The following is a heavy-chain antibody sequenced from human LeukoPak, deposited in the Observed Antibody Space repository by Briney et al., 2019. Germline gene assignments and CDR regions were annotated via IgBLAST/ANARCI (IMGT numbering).Heavy chain of an antibody. D-gene: IGHD2-15*01. Sequence: GGSLRLSCAASGFTFSSYAMSWVRQAPGKGLEWVSAICGSGGSTYYADSVKGRFTISRDNSKNTLYLQMNSLRAEDTAVYYCAKDPATDIVVVVAASTGAYWGQGTLVTVSS. J-gene: IGHJ4*02. CDR1: GFTFSSYA. CDR3: AKDPATDIVVVVAASTGAY. CDR2: ICGSGGST. V-gene: IGHV3-23*01.